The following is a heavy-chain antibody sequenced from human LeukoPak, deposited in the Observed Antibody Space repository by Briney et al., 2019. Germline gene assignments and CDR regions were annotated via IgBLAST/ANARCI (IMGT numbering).Heavy chain of an antibody. D-gene: IGHD6-6*01. J-gene: IGHJ4*02. CDR1: GYTFTAYY. CDR2: INPNSGGT. V-gene: IGHV1-2*02. Sequence: ASVKVSCKAAGYTFTAYYIHWVRXAPGQXLEWMGWINPNSGGTNSAQKFQGRVTMTRDSSISTAYMEISRLTSDDTAVYHCARVGSITARKNYFDYWGQGTLVTVSS. CDR3: ARVGSITARKNYFDY.